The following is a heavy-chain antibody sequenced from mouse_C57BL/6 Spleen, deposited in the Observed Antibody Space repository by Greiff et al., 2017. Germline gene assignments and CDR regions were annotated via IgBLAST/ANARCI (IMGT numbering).Heavy chain of an antibody. J-gene: IGHJ3*01. CDR3: ARQHGGYPWFAY. V-gene: IGHV1-12*01. D-gene: IGHD2-2*01. CDR2: IYPGNGDT. CDR1: GYTFTSYN. Sequence: SGAELVRPGASVKMSCKASGYTFTSYNMYWVKQTPRQGLEWIGAIYPGNGDTSYNQKFKGKVTLTVDKSSSTAYMQLSSLTSEDSAVYFYARQHGGYPWFAYWGQGTLVTVSA.